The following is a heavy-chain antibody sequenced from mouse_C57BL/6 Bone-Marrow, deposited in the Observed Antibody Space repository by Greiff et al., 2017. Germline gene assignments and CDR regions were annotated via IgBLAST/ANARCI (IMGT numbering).Heavy chain of an antibody. CDR3: ARWDSSGYYYAMDY. D-gene: IGHD3-2*02. CDR2: IYPGDGDT. V-gene: IGHV1-82*01. J-gene: IGHJ4*01. Sequence: QVQLQQSGPELVKPGASVKISCKASGYAFSSSWMNWVKQRPGTGLEWIGRIYPGDGDTNYNGKFKGKATLTADKSSSTAYMQLSSLTSEDSAVYFCARWDSSGYYYAMDYWGQGTSDTVAS. CDR1: GYAFSSSW.